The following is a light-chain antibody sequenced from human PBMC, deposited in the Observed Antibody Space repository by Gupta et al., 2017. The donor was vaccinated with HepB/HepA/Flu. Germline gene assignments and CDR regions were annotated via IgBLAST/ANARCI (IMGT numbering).Light chain of an antibody. V-gene: IGLV3-21*04. Sequence: SYVLTQPPSVSGAPEKTARITCGGNNIGSKSVHWYQQKPGQAPVLVIYYDNDRPSGIPERFSGSNSGNTATLTISRVEAGDEADYYCQVWDSSSDHVVFGGGTKLTVL. CDR3: QVWDSSSDHVV. J-gene: IGLJ2*01. CDR1: NIGSKS. CDR2: YDN.